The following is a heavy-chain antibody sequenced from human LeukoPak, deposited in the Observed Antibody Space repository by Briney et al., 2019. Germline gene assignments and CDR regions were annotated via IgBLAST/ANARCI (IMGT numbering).Heavy chain of an antibody. CDR2: VYYSGNT. CDR1: GGSTSSSGSY. V-gene: IGHV4-39*07. J-gene: IGHJ5*02. D-gene: IGHD6-6*01. Sequence: SETLSLTCTVCGGSTSSSGSYWGWIRQPPGKGLEWLGSVYYSGNTYKPSLKSRVTISVDTSKNQFSLNLTSVNAADTAIYSCARVMAARREDLNRFDPWGQGTLVIVSS. CDR3: ARVMAARREDLNRFDP.